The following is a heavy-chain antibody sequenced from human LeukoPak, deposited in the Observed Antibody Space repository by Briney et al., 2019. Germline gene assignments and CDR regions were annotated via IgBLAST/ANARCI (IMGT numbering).Heavy chain of an antibody. Sequence: PSETLSLTCTVSGYSISSGYYWGWIRHPPGKVLEWIGRIYQSGSTYYNPSLKSRVTISVDTSKNQFSLRLSSVTAADTGVYYCARQVPVQLIDYWGQGTLVTVSS. CDR3: ARQVPVQLIDY. J-gene: IGHJ4*02. CDR2: IYQSGST. D-gene: IGHD5-24*01. CDR1: GYSISSGYY. V-gene: IGHV4-38-2*02.